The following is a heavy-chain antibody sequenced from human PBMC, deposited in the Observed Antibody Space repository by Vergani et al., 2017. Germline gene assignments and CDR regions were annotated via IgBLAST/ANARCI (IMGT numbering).Heavy chain of an antibody. CDR2: IYPGDSHI. D-gene: IGHD6-13*01. CDR3: ARHGRVEQQLRAFDI. CDR1: GYSFTSYW. J-gene: IGHJ3*02. Sequence: EVQLVQSGAEVKKPGESLKISCKGSGYSFTSYWIGWVRQMPGKGLDWMGNIYPGDSHIRYSPSFQGQVTISADKSIRTAYLQWSSLKASDTAMYYCARHGRVEQQLRAFDIWGQGTMVTVSS. V-gene: IGHV5-51*01.